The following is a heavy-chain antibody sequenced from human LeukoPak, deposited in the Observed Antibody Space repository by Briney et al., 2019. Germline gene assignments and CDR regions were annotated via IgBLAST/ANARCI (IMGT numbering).Heavy chain of an antibody. V-gene: IGHV3-48*03. CDR1: GFTFSSNE. CDR3: ARDGVQLWF. D-gene: IGHD5-18*01. CDR2: ISSSGSTI. J-gene: IGHJ4*02. Sequence: QPGGSLRLSCEASGFTFSSNEMNWVRQAPGKGLEWVSYISSSGSTIYYADSVKGRFTISRDNAKNSLYLRMNSLRAEDTAVYYCARDGVQLWFGGQGTPATVSS.